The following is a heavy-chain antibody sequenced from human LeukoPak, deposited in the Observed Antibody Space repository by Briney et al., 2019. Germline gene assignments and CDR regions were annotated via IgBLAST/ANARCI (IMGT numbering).Heavy chain of an antibody. J-gene: IGHJ1*01. Sequence: GGSLRLSCAASGFTFSSYWMHWVRQAPGKGLVWVSRIESDGKTNYADSVKGRFTISRDNAKNTVSLQMSSLRAEDTGVYYCARAPSEIGGYYPEYFRHWGQGTLVTVSS. CDR3: ARAPSEIGGYYPEYFRH. CDR1: GFTFSSYW. D-gene: IGHD3-22*01. CDR2: IESDGKT. V-gene: IGHV3-74*01.